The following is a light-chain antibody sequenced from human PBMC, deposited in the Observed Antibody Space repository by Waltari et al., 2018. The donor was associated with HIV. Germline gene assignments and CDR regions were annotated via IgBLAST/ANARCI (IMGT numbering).Light chain of an antibody. CDR2: TDD. CDR3: ATWDVSLSGRV. V-gene: IGLV1-47*01. Sequence: QSALTQPPSASGTPGQRVSIFCSGGSSNIGSNYVYWYQQPPGGAPKLLSYTDDQRPSGVPDQFSGAKSGPSASLAISGLRSEDEGDYYCATWDVSLSGRVFGGGTRLTVL. CDR1: SSNIGSNY. J-gene: IGLJ3*02.